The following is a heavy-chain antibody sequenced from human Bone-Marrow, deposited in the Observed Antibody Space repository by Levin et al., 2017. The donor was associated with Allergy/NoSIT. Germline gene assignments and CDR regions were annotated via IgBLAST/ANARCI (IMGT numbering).Heavy chain of an antibody. D-gene: IGHD1-26*01. V-gene: IGHV4-34*01. J-gene: IGHJ4*02. CDR2: INHSGST. Sequence: PSETLSLTCAVFGGSFSGNSWTWIRQSPGKGLEWIGEINHSGSTNYGPSLRSRVTISVDVSKQQFSLKLRSVTAADTALYYCSRGRFSGSDFDGFDYWGQGSLVTVSA. CDR3: SRGRFSGSDFDGFDY. CDR1: GGSFSGNS.